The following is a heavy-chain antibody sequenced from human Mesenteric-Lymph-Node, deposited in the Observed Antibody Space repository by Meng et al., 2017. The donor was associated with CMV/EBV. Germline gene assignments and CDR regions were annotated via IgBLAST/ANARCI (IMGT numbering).Heavy chain of an antibody. V-gene: IGHV3-15*01. CDR3: SKSYGDSH. J-gene: IGHJ4*02. CDR2: IKSKIDGGTI. CDR1: GFTFTNAW. D-gene: IGHD4-17*01. Sequence: PSCVASGFTFTNAWMSWVRQTPGKGLEWVGRIKSKIDGGTIDYAAPVKGRFTISRDDSTNTVYLQMNSLKTEDTAVYYCSKSYGDSHWGQGTLVTVSS.